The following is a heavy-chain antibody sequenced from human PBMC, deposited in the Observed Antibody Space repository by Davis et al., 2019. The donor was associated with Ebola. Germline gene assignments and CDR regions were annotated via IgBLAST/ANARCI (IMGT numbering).Heavy chain of an antibody. J-gene: IGHJ6*02. CDR3: ARGGDISKYYYYGMDV. CDR2: INPNSGGT. D-gene: IGHD3-16*01. V-gene: IGHV1-2*02. CDR1: GYTFTGYY. Sequence: ASVKVSCKASGYTFTGYYMHWVRQAPGQGLEWMGWINPNSGGTNYAQKFQGRVTMTRDTSISTAYMELSRLRSDDTAVYYCARGGDISKYYYYGMDVWGQGTTVTVSS.